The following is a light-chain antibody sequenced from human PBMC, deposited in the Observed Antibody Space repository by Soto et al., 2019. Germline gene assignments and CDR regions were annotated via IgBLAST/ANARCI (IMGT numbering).Light chain of an antibody. CDR1: QDIRTE. CDR2: ATS. V-gene: IGKV1-6*01. Sequence: IQMTQSPSSLSASVGDRVTITCRASQDIRTELGWYQQKPGKAPNLLIYATSSLQSGVPSRFSGSGSGTDVTLTISSRQPEDFATSYYLQDYNCPRTFGQGTKVEIK. CDR3: LQDYNCPRT. J-gene: IGKJ1*01.